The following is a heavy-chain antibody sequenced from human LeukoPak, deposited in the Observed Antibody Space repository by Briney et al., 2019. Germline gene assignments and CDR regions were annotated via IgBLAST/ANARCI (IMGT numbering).Heavy chain of an antibody. CDR3: ARDFAVDTAMVSPDAFDI. J-gene: IGHJ3*02. CDR2: VYYSGTT. V-gene: IGHV4-59*01. CDR1: GGSFSGYY. Sequence: SETLSLTCAVYGGSFSGYYWSWIRQPPGKGLEWIGYVYYSGTTNYNPSLKSRVTISVDTSKKQFSLKVSSVTAADTAVYYCARDFAVDTAMVSPDAFDIWGQGTMVTVSS. D-gene: IGHD5-18*01.